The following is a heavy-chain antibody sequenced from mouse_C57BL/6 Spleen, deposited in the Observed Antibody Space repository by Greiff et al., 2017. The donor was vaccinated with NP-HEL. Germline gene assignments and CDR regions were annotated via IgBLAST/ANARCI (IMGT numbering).Heavy chain of an antibody. CDR3: ARELRLYYAMDY. CDR2: ISSGSSTI. D-gene: IGHD3-2*02. J-gene: IGHJ4*01. Sequence: EVQRVESGGGLVKPGGSLKLSCAAPGFTFSDYGMHWVRQAPEKGLEWVAYISSGSSTIYYADTVKGRFTISRDNAKNTLFLQMTSLRSEDTAMYYCARELRLYYAMDYWGQGTSVTVSS. CDR1: GFTFSDYG. V-gene: IGHV5-17*01.